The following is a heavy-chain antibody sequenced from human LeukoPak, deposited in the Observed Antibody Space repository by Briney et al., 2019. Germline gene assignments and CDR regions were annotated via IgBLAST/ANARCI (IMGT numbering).Heavy chain of an antibody. D-gene: IGHD3-3*01. J-gene: IGHJ1*01. Sequence: GGSLRLSCAASGFTFSSYWMHWVRQAPGKGLVWVSCINSDGSSTSYADSVKGRFTISRDNAKNTLYLQMNSLRAEDTAVYYCARGDRITIFGVVIKARYFQHWGQGTLVTVSS. CDR1: GFTFSSYW. CDR2: INSDGSST. CDR3: ARGDRITIFGVVIKARYFQH. V-gene: IGHV3-74*01.